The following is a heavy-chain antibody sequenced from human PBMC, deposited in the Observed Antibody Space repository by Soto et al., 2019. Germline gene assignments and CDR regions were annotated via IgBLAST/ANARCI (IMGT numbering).Heavy chain of an antibody. CDR2: ISGNGYTT. CDR1: GFTFNNYA. Sequence: QAGGSLRLSCAASGFTFNNYALTWVRQAPGKGLEWVSSISGNGYTTYYADSVKGRFTISRDNSKNTLYLQMNSLRAEDTAVYFCAKEQLVLNNWGQGTLVTVSS. J-gene: IGHJ4*02. CDR3: AKEQLVLNN. V-gene: IGHV3-23*01. D-gene: IGHD6-6*01.